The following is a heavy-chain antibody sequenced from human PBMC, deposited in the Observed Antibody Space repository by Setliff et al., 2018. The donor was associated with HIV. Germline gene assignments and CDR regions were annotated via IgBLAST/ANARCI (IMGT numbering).Heavy chain of an antibody. CDR3: ARALYGDYGGDLNWLDP. J-gene: IGHJ5*02. V-gene: IGHV7-4-1*02. CDR2: IKTDSGGP. CDR1: GYSFSNYA. Sequence: ASVKVSCKASGYSFSNYAINWLRQAPGQGLEWMGWIKTDSGGPTYAQGFTGRFVFSVDTSVTTAYLQISILKAEDTAVYYCARALYGDYGGDLNWLDPWGQGTLVTVSS. D-gene: IGHD4-17*01.